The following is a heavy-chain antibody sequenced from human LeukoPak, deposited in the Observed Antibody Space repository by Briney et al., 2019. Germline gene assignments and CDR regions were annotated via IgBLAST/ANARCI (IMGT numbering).Heavy chain of an antibody. D-gene: IGHD2-15*01. CDR1: GYTFTSYY. Sequence: GASVTVSCKASGYTFTSYYMHWVRQAPGQGLEWMGIINPSGGSTSYAQKFQGRVTMTRDTSTSTVYMELGSLRSEDTAVYYCARQQVAGNYYYYYGMDVWGQGTTVTVSS. CDR2: INPSGGST. J-gene: IGHJ6*02. CDR3: ARQQVAGNYYYYYGMDV. V-gene: IGHV1-46*01.